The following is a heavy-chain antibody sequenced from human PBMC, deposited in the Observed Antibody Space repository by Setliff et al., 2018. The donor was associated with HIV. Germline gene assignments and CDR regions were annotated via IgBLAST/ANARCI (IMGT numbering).Heavy chain of an antibody. CDR1: GGSISTYY. CDR2: IYTSGST. D-gene: IGHD3-22*01. V-gene: IGHV4-4*07. Sequence: PSETLSLTCTVSGGSISTYYWSWIRQPAGKGLEWIGRIYTSGSTNYNPSIKSRVTMSVDTSKNQFSLKLSSVTAADTAVYYCARGTYHYDSSGFRDAFDIWGQGTMVTVSS. J-gene: IGHJ3*02. CDR3: ARGTYHYDSSGFRDAFDI.